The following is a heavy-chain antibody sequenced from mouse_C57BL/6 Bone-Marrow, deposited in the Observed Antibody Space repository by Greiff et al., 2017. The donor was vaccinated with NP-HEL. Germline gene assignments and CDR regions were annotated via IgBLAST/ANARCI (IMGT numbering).Heavy chain of an antibody. Sequence: QVQLQQSGAELARPGASVKLSCKASGYTFTSYGISWVKQRTGQGLEWIGEIYPRSGNTYYNQQFKGKATLTADKSSSTAYMELRSLTSEDSAVYFCASLYYGSSFPTDYWGQGTTRTVSS. D-gene: IGHD1-1*01. CDR1: GYTFTSYG. CDR3: ASLYYGSSFPTDY. J-gene: IGHJ2*01. CDR2: IYPRSGNT. V-gene: IGHV1-81*01.